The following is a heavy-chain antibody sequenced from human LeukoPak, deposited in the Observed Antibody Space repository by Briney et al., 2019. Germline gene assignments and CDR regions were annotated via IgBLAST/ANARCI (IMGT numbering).Heavy chain of an antibody. CDR2: TKQGAGEK. Sequence: GSLRLSCAASGFTLNNYCMGWVRQAPGKGLEWVANTKQGAGEKYYVDSGKGRFTISRDNAKNSLYLQMNSLRAEDTAVYYCATARYCSGGSCYSYEYFQHWGQGTLVSVSS. J-gene: IGHJ1*01. CDR3: ATARYCSGGSCYSYEYFQH. V-gene: IGHV3-7*03. D-gene: IGHD2-15*01. CDR1: GFTLNNYC.